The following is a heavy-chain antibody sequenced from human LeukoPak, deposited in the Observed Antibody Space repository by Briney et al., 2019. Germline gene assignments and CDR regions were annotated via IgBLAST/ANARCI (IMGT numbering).Heavy chain of an antibody. J-gene: IGHJ3*01. CDR2: IYYNGNT. CDR3: ARNQAVAANRGASDV. Sequence: PSEALSLTCAVSGYSISSNNWWAWVRQPPGKVLEWIGYIYYNGNTYYNPYNPSLTSRVTMSVDTSKNQFSLKLDSVTEIDTAMYYCARNQAVAANRGASDVWGQGTMVTVSS. CDR1: GYSISSNNW. D-gene: IGHD6-19*01. V-gene: IGHV4-28*01.